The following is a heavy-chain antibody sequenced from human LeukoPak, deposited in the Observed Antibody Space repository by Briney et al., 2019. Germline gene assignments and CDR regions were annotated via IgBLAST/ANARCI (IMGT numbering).Heavy chain of an antibody. Sequence: PGGSLRLSCAASGFTFSNYGMHWVRQAPGKGLEWVAVISYEGSIQHYAASVKGRVTISRDNSRNTLSLQMNSLRPEDTGLYYCAKEGSQYVNPWCDYWGQGTPVTVSS. D-gene: IGHD2-8*02. CDR2: ISYEGSIQ. J-gene: IGHJ4*02. V-gene: IGHV3-30*18. CDR3: AKEGSQYVNPWCDY. CDR1: GFTFSNYG.